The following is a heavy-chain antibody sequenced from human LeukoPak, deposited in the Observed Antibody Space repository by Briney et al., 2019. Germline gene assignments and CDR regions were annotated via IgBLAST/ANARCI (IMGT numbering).Heavy chain of an antibody. CDR1: GYSFTSYW. D-gene: IGHD6-19*01. CDR2: IYPGDSDT. J-gene: IGHJ4*02. Sequence: AGESLKISCKGSGYSFTSYWIGWVRQMPGKGLEWMGIIYPGDSDTRYSPSFQGQVTISADKSISTAYLQWSSLKASDTAMYYCARQREAGWPSSPIDYWGQGTLVTVSS. V-gene: IGHV5-51*01. CDR3: ARQREAGWPSSPIDY.